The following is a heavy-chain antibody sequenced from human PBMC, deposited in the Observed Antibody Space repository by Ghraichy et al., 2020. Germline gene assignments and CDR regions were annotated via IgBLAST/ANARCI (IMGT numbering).Heavy chain of an antibody. CDR2: IYYSGST. CDR1: GGSISSSSYY. Sequence: SETLSLTCTVSGGSISSSSYYWGWIRQPPGKGLEWIGSIYYSGSTYYNPSLKSRVTISVDTSKNQFSLKLSSVTAADTAVYYCARLEMSWSAFDYWGQGTLVTVSS. D-gene: IGHD5-24*01. J-gene: IGHJ4*02. CDR3: ARLEMSWSAFDY. V-gene: IGHV4-39*01.